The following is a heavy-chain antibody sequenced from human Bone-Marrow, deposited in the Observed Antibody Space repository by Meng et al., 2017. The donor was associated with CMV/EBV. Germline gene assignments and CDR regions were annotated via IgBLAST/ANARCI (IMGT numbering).Heavy chain of an antibody. Sequence: GGSLRLSCAASGFTFSDYYMSWIRQAPGKGLEWVSYISSSGSTIYYADSAKGRFTISRDNAKNSLYLQMNSLRAEDTAVYYCAGATAMVMGYFDLWGRGTLVTVSS. CDR2: ISSSGSTI. CDR3: AGATAMVMGYFDL. CDR1: GFTFSDYY. J-gene: IGHJ2*01. V-gene: IGHV3-11*04. D-gene: IGHD5-18*01.